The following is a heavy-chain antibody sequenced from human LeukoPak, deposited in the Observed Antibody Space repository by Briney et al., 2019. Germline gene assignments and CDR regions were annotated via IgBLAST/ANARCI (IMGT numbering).Heavy chain of an antibody. D-gene: IGHD4-23*01. CDR1: GGSISGYY. V-gene: IGHV4-59*01. CDR2: IYYSGST. CDR3: ARDLGLLNYGGNPARGAFDI. J-gene: IGHJ3*02. Sequence: SETLSLTCTVSGGSISGYYWSRIRQPPGKGLEWIGYIYYSGSTNYNPSLKSRVTISVDTSKNQFSLKLSSVTAADTAVYYCARDLGLLNYGGNPARGAFDIWGQGTMVTVSS.